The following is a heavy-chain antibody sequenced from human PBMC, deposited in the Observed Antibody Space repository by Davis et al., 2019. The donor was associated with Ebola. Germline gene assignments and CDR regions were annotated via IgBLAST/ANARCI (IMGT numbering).Heavy chain of an antibody. J-gene: IGHJ4*02. CDR1: GGSISSSSYY. V-gene: IGHV4-39*01. CDR2: IYYSGST. Sequence: SETLSLTCTVSGGSISSSSYYWGWIRQPPGKGLEWIGSIYYSGSTYYNPSLKSRVTISVDTSKNQFSLKLSSVTAADTAVYYCARGQTTVVNPFDYWGQGTLVTVSS. CDR3: ARGQTTVVNPFDY. D-gene: IGHD4-23*01.